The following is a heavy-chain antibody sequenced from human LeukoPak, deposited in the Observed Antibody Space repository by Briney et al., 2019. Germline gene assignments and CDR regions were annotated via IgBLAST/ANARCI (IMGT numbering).Heavy chain of an antibody. CDR3: AREEVVAVPAAMDGKYFQH. CDR2: INPSGGST. CDR1: GYTFTSYY. V-gene: IGHV1-46*01. D-gene: IGHD2-2*01. Sequence: ASVKVSCKASGYTFTSYYMHWVRQAPGQGLEWMGIINPSGGSTSYAQKFQGRVTMTRDTSTSTVYMELSSLRSEDTAVYYCAREEVVAVPAAMDGKYFQHWGQGTLVTVSS. J-gene: IGHJ1*01.